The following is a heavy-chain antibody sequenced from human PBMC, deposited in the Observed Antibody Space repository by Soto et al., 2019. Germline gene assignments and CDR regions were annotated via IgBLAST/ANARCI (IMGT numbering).Heavy chain of an antibody. Sequence: EVQLLESGGGLVQPGGSLRLSCAVSGFTFSNYGMSWVRQAPGKGLEWVSASSGSGDTTYYADSVKGRFTISRDNLKDTLFLQMTSLRPEDTAVYYCARGGAYYSASGSYFITPPGEYWGQGTLVTVSS. CDR1: GFTFSNYG. J-gene: IGHJ4*02. D-gene: IGHD3-10*01. V-gene: IGHV3-23*01. CDR3: ARGGAYYSASGSYFITPPGEY. CDR2: SSGSGDTT.